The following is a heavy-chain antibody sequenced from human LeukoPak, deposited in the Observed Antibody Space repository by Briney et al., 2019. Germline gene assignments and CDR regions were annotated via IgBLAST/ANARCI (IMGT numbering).Heavy chain of an antibody. D-gene: IGHD3-9*01. J-gene: IGHJ3*02. V-gene: IGHV4-4*02. Sequence: PSETLSLTCAVSGGSISSSNWWSWVRQPPGKGLEWIGEIYHSGSTNYNPSLKSRVTISVDKSKNQFSLKLSSVTAADTAVYYCARGANYDILTGTPRFAFDIWGQGTMVTVSS. CDR1: GGSISSSNW. CDR3: ARGANYDILTGTPRFAFDI. CDR2: IYHSGST.